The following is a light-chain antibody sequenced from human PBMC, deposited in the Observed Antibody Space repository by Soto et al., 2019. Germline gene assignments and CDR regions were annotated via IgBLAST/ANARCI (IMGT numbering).Light chain of an antibody. CDR1: QSISSN. CDR3: QQVDSYPRT. Sequence: DIQMTQSPSSLSASVGDRVTITCRASQSISSNLNWYQQKPGKAPKLLIYASSTLQTGVPSRFSGTGSGTDFSLTISSLHPEDVATYYCQQVDSYPRTFGQGTKVDIK. V-gene: IGKV1-39*01. CDR2: ASS. J-gene: IGKJ1*01.